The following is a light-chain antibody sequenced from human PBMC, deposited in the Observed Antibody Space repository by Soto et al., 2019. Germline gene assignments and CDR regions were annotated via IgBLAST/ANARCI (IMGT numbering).Light chain of an antibody. J-gene: IGLJ1*01. Sequence: QSALTQPASVSGSPGQSITISCTGTSSDVGSYNLVSWYQQHPGKAPKLMIYEGSKRPSGVSNRFSGSKSGNTASLTISGLQAEDEADYYCCSYAGSSVFGTGTSHRP. CDR1: SSDVGSYNL. CDR3: CSYAGSSV. CDR2: EGS. V-gene: IGLV2-23*01.